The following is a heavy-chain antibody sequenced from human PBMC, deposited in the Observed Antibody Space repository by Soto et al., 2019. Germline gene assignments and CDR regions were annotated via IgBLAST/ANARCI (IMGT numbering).Heavy chain of an antibody. CDR2: IYYSGST. D-gene: IGHD2-15*01. J-gene: IGHJ5*02. V-gene: IGHV4-59*01. Sequence: SETLSLTCTVSGGSISSYYWSWIRQPPGKGLEWIGYIYYSGSTNYNPSLKSRVTISVDTSKNQFSLKLSSATAADTAVYYCARVYCSGGSCYSISFDPWXQGTLVTVSS. CDR1: GGSISSYY. CDR3: ARVYCSGGSCYSISFDP.